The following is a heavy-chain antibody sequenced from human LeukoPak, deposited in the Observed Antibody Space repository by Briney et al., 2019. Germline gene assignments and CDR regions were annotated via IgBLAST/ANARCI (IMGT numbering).Heavy chain of an antibody. CDR1: GFSLSTSGVG. J-gene: IGHJ4*02. CDR2: IYWNDDK. D-gene: IGHD2-2*02. CDR3: AHSLAGVVPAAIPYYFDY. V-gene: IGHV2-5*01. Sequence: SGPALVKPTQTLTLTCTFSGFSLSTSGVGVGWIRQPPGKALEWLALIYWNDDKRYSPSLKSRLTITKDTSKNQVVLTMTNMDPVDTATYYCAHSLAGVVPAAIPYYFDYWGQGTLVTVSS.